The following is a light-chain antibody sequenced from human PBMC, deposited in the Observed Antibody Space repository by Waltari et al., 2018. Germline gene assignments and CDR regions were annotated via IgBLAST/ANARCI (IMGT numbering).Light chain of an antibody. V-gene: IGLV1-47*01. CDR3: AAWDDSLSGAV. CDR1: SSDIGRNS. J-gene: IGLJ7*01. CDR2: RTN. Sequence: QSVLTHPPSASRTPGQMATLSCSGCSSDIGRNSVYWYRQLPGRAPKLLIYRTNQRPSGVPDLFSGSQSGTSAALAITGLRSEEEDDYYCAAWDDSLSGAVFGGGNQLTVL.